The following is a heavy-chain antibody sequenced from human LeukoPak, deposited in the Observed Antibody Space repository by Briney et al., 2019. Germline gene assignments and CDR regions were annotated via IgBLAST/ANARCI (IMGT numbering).Heavy chain of an antibody. CDR2: IYHSGST. Sequence: SETLSLTCTVSGGSISSGDYYWSWIRQHPGKGLEWIGYIYHSGSTYYNPSLKSRLIISADTSKNRFSLRLSSVTAADTAVYYCARGASTVTTFFDSWGQGTLVTVSS. D-gene: IGHD4-17*01. V-gene: IGHV4-31*03. CDR1: GGSISSGDYY. J-gene: IGHJ4*02. CDR3: ARGASTVTTFFDS.